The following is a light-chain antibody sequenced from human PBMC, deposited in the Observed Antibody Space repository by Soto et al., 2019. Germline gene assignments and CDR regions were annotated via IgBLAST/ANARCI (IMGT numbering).Light chain of an antibody. J-gene: IGLJ3*02. V-gene: IGLV2-14*01. CDR3: SSYTSSSTWV. Sequence: QAVVTQPASVSGSPGQSITISCTGTSSDVGGHNYVSWYQQHPGKAPKLMIYEVSNRPSGVSNRFSGSKSGNTASLTISGLQAEDEADYYCSSYTSSSTWVFGGGTKVTVL. CDR1: SSDVGGHNY. CDR2: EVS.